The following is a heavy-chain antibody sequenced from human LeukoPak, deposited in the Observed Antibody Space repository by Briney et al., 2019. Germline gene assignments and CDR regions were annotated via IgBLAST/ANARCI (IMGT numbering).Heavy chain of an antibody. D-gene: IGHD6-19*01. CDR1: GFTFSSYG. Sequence: GGSLRLSCAASGFTFSSYGMHWVRQAPGKGLEWVAFIRYDGSNKYYADSVKGRFTISRDNSKNTLYLQMNSLRAEDTAVYYCAKGTGYSSGWYVGYWGQGDLVTVSS. V-gene: IGHV3-30*02. J-gene: IGHJ4*02. CDR3: AKGTGYSSGWYVGY. CDR2: IRYDGSNK.